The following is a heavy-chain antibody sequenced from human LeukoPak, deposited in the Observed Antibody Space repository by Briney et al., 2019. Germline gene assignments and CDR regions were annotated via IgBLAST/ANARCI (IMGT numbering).Heavy chain of an antibody. Sequence: GGSLRLSCAASGFTFSSYWMNWVRQAPGKGLVWVSRIASDGSSTTYADSVKGRFSISRDSSKNTLYLQMNSLRAEDTAVYYCAKSASRDYGGNSYWFDPWGQGTLVTVSS. V-gene: IGHV3-74*01. CDR2: IASDGSST. D-gene: IGHD4-23*01. CDR1: GFTFSSYW. J-gene: IGHJ5*02. CDR3: AKSASRDYGGNSYWFDP.